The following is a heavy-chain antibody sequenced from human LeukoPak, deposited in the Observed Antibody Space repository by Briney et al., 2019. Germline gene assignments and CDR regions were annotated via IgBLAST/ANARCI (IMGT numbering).Heavy chain of an antibody. CDR1: GYTFTSYD. CDR2: MNPNSGNT. D-gene: IGHD3-10*01. V-gene: IGHV1-8*01. CDR3: ARQGDYYGSGSYYFWDSSYYYYYMDV. Sequence: ASVSVSCKASGYTFTSYDINWVRQAPGQGLEWMGWMNPNSGNTVYAQKFQGRVTMTRNTSISTAYIELSSLRSEDTAVYYCARQGDYYGSGSYYFWDSSYYYYYMDVWGKGTTVTISS. J-gene: IGHJ6*03.